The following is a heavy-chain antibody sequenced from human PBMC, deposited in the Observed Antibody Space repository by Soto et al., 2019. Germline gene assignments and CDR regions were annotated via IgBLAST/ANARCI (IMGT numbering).Heavy chain of an antibody. Sequence: QVQLVQSGAEVKKPGSSVKVSCKASGGTFSSYAISWVRQAPGQGLEWMGGIIPIFGTAKYAQKFQGRVTITADESTSTAYMELSSLRSEDTAVYYCAVGPYGAGSYANWFDPWGQGTLVTVSS. V-gene: IGHV1-69*12. CDR3: AVGPYGAGSYANWFDP. CDR1: GGTFSSYA. D-gene: IGHD3-10*01. CDR2: IIPIFGTA. J-gene: IGHJ5*02.